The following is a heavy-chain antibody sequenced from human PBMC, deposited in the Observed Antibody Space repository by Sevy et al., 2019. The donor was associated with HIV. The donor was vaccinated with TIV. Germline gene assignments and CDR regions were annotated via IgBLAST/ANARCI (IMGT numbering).Heavy chain of an antibody. CDR3: ARGGNYYGSGSYYGAGRNWFDP. V-gene: IGHV3-74*01. CDR2: INSDGSST. J-gene: IGHJ5*02. Sequence: GGSLRLSCAASGFTFSSYWMHWVRQAPGKGLVWVSRINSDGSSTSYADSVKGRFTISRDNAKNTLYLQMNSLRAEDTAVYYCARGGNYYGSGSYYGAGRNWFDPWGQGTLVTVSS. CDR1: GFTFSSYW. D-gene: IGHD3-10*01.